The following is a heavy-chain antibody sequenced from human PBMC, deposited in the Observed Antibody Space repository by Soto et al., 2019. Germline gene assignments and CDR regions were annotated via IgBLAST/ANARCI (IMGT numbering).Heavy chain of an antibody. CDR1: GGSISSGDYY. Sequence: QVQLQESCPGLVKPSQTLSLTCTVSGGSISSGDYYWSWISQPPGKGLEWIGYIYYSGSTYYTPSLQSRVTISVDTSKNQFSLKLSSVTAADTAVYYCASNSYGYTVYDYWGQGTLVTVSS. CDR2: IYYSGST. V-gene: IGHV4-30-4*01. CDR3: ASNSYGYTVYDY. D-gene: IGHD5-18*01. J-gene: IGHJ4*02.